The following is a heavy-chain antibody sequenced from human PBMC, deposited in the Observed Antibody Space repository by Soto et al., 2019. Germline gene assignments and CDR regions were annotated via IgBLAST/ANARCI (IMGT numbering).Heavy chain of an antibody. CDR3: AKDKRNYGDYVHWYFDL. V-gene: IGHV3-23*01. CDR2: ISGSGGST. D-gene: IGHD4-17*01. J-gene: IGHJ2*01. Sequence: EVQMLESGGGLVQPGGSLRLSCAASGFTFISYAMSWVRQAPGKGLEWVSAISGSGGSTYYADSVKGPFTISRDNSKNTLYLQMNSLRAKDTAVSYCAKDKRNYGDYVHWYFDLWGRGTLVTVSS. CDR1: GFTFISYA.